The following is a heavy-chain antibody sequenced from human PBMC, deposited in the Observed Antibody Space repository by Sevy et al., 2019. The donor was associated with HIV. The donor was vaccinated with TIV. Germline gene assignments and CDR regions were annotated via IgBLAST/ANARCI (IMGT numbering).Heavy chain of an antibody. Sequence: ASVKVSCKTSNYTFTSYGITWVRQAPGQGLEWMGWISTHNGDTNYAQKLQDRVTMTTDTSTSTAYMELRSLRSDDTVMYYCARPSYDTSGSSFLDYWGQGTLVTVSS. CDR3: ARPSYDTSGSSFLDY. D-gene: IGHD3-22*01. J-gene: IGHJ4*02. CDR1: NYTFTSYG. V-gene: IGHV1-18*01. CDR2: ISTHNGDT.